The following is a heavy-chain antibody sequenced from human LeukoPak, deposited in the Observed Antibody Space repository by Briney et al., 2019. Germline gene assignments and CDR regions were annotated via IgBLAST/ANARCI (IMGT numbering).Heavy chain of an antibody. Sequence: GGCLRLSCAASGFTVSSNYMSWVRQAPGKGLEWVSVIYSGGSTYYADSVKGRFTISRDNSKNTLYLQMNSLRAEDTAVYYCARDQEGYGAFDIWGQGTMVTVSS. D-gene: IGHD5-24*01. CDR2: IYSGGST. CDR1: GFTVSSNY. V-gene: IGHV3-53*01. J-gene: IGHJ3*02. CDR3: ARDQEGYGAFDI.